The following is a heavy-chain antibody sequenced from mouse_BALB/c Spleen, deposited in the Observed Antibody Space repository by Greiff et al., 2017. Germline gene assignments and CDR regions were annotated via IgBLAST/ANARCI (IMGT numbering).Heavy chain of an antibody. CDR2: IYPGSGST. CDR1: GYTFTSYW. J-gene: IGHJ3*01. CDR3: TRYPFAY. Sequence: LQQPGSELVRPGASVKLSCKASGYTFTSYWMHWVKQRPGQGLEWIGNIYPGSGSTNYDEKFKSKATLTVDTSSSTAYMQLSSLTSEDSAVYYCTRYPFAYWGQGTLVTVSA. V-gene: IGHV1S22*01.